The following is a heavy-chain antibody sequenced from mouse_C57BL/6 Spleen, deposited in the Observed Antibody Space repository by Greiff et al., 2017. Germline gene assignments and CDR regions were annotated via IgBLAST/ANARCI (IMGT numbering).Heavy chain of an antibody. CDR3: ARWDTLYAMDY. J-gene: IGHJ4*01. Sequence: EVKLMESGPELVKPGASVKISCKASGYTFTDYYMNWVKQSHGKSLEWIGDINPNNGGTSYNQKFKGKATLTVDKSSSTAYMELRSLTSEDSAVYYCARWDTLYAMDYWGQGTSVTVSS. CDR2: INPNNGGT. CDR1: GYTFTDYY. V-gene: IGHV1-26*01. D-gene: IGHD4-1*01.